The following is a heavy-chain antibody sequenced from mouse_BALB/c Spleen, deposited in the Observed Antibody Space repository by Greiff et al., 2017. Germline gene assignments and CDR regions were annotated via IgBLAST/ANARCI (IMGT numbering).Heavy chain of an antibody. CDR3: ASGGYYGNSWFAY. D-gene: IGHD2-1*01. V-gene: IGHV1S135*01. J-gene: IGHJ3*01. Sequence: SGPELVKPGASVKVSCKASGYAFTSYNMYWVKQSHGKSLEWIGYIDPYNGGTSYNQKFKGKATLTVDKSSSTAYMHLNSLTSEDSAVYYCASGGYYGNSWFAYWGQGTLVTVSA. CDR2: IDPYNGGT. CDR1: GYAFTSYN.